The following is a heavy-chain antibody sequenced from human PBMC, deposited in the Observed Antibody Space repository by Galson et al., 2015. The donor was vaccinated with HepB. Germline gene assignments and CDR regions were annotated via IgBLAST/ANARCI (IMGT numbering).Heavy chain of an antibody. Sequence: SLRLSCAASGFTFSSYSMNWVRQAPGKGLEWVSSISSSSSYIYYADSVKGRFTISSDNAKNSLYLQMNSLRAEDTAVYYCARGRYYYDSSGSHDAFDIWGQGTMVTVSS. CDR2: ISSSSSYI. V-gene: IGHV3-21*01. D-gene: IGHD3-22*01. J-gene: IGHJ3*02. CDR3: ARGRYYYDSSGSHDAFDI. CDR1: GFTFSSYS.